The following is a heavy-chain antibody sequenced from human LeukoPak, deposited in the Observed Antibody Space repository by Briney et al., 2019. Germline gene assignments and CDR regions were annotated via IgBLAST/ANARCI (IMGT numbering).Heavy chain of an antibody. V-gene: IGHV4-59*12. Sequence: PSETLSLTCTVSGASISSYYWSWIRQPPGNGLEWIGYIYYSGSTNYNPSLKSRVTISVDTSKNQFSLKLSSVTASHTAEYHCARDYPPYYFDYWGQGTLVTVSS. CDR1: GASISSYY. CDR2: IYYSGST. CDR3: ARDYPPYYFDY. J-gene: IGHJ4*02.